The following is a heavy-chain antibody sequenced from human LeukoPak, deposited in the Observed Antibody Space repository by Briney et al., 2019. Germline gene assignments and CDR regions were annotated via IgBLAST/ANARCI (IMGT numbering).Heavy chain of an antibody. CDR3: ARGAMTPRPVVVHAYAMDV. D-gene: IGHD2-15*01. V-gene: IGHV4-30-2*01. J-gene: IGHJ6*01. Sequence: SQTLSLTGAVSGGSISSGGYFWTWIRQPPGRGLEWIGDVVNGANPSLESRVTISIDRSTNQFSLKLRSVTAADTAVYFCARGAMTPRPVVVHAYAMDVWGQGTTVTVSS. CDR1: GGSISSGGYF. CDR2: VVNGA.